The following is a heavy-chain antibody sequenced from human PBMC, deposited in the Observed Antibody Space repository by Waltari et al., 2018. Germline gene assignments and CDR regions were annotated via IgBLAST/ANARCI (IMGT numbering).Heavy chain of an antibody. J-gene: IGHJ4*02. CDR1: GGSFSGYY. D-gene: IGHD7-27*01. Sequence: QVQLQQWGAGLLKPSATLSLTCAVYGGSFSGYYWSWMRQPPGKGLEWIGEINHSGSTNYNPSLKSRVTISVDTSKNQFSLKLSSVTAADTAVYYCATAKTGDLGALDYWGQGTLVTVSS. CDR2: INHSGST. V-gene: IGHV4-34*01. CDR3: ATAKTGDLGALDY.